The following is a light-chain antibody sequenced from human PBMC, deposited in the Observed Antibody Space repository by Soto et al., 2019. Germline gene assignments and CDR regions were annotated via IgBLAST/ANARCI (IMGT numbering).Light chain of an antibody. Sequence: EIVMTQSPATLSVSPGERATLSCRASQSVSSNLAWYQQKPGQAPRLLIYGASTRATGIQARFSGSGSGTEFTRTISSLQSEDFAVYYCQQYNNWPPHTFGGGTKVEIK. CDR1: QSVSSN. CDR2: GAS. V-gene: IGKV3-15*01. CDR3: QQYNNWPPHT. J-gene: IGKJ4*01.